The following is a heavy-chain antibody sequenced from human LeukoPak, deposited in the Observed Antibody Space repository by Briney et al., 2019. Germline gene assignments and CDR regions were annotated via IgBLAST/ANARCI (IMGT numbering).Heavy chain of an antibody. D-gene: IGHD6-13*01. CDR2: INTDGSST. CDR1: GFTFSSYW. V-gene: IGHV3-74*01. CDR3: ARDLGAAGTARDAFDI. Sequence: GGSLRLSCAASGFTFSSYWMHWVRQAPGKGLVWVSRINTDGSSTSYADSVKDRFTISRDNAKNTLYLQMNSLRAENTAVYYCARDLGAAGTARDAFDIWGQGTMVTVSS. J-gene: IGHJ3*02.